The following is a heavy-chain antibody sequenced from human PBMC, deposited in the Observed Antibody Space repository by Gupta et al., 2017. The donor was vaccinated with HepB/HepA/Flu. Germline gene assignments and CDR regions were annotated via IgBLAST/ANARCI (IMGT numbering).Heavy chain of an antibody. Sequence: VHLVESGGGVVQPGRSLRLSCPASGLTISLYGMHWVRQAPGKGLEWVAFIASDGSFEYYVESMKGRFTVTRDNSRNTVYLQVNSLSPDDTAVYYCATDGSHRDIDYWGQGTLVIVSS. J-gene: IGHJ4*02. CDR2: IASDGSFE. CDR3: ATDGSHRDIDY. D-gene: IGHD1-14*01. CDR1: GLTISLYG. V-gene: IGHV3-30*02.